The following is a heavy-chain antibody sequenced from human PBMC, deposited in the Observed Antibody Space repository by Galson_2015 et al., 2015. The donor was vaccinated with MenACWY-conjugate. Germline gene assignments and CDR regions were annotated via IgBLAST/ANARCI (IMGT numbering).Heavy chain of an antibody. CDR1: GDSVSSNSAA. V-gene: IGHV6-1*01. Sequence: CAISGDSVSSNSAAWNWIRQSPSRGLEWLGRTYYRSKWYSDYAVSVESRIAINVDTSKSQFSLHLNSVTPEDTAVYYCARESGRVFQYWGQGTLVAVSS. CDR3: ARESGRVFQY. CDR2: TYYRSKWYS. J-gene: IGHJ4*02.